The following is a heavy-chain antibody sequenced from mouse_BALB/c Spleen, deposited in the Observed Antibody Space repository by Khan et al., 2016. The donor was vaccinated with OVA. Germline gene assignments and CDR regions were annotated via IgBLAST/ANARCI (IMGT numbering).Heavy chain of an antibody. D-gene: IGHD2-3*01. V-gene: IGHV2-6*02. CDR1: GFSLTSYG. Sequence: QVQLKQSGPGLVAPSQSLSIICTVSGFSLTSYGIHWVRQPPGKGLEWLVVIWSDGSTNYNSVLKSSLSISKDNSKSQVFLKMNSLHTDDTAIYYCARWFDGYSSLYAMDYWGQGTSVTVSS. CDR3: ARWFDGYSSLYAMDY. J-gene: IGHJ4*01. CDR2: IWSDGST.